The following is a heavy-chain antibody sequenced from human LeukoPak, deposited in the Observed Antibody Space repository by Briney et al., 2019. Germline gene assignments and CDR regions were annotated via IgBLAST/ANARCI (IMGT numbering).Heavy chain of an antibody. CDR1: GGSFSTYY. Sequence: PSETLSLTCSISGGSFSTYYWSWIRHPPGKGLEWIGYIYYTGSSDYNTSLKSRVTMSVDTSKNQFYLKLSSVTAADTAVYYCARITPFWRRFDPWGQGTLVTVSS. J-gene: IGHJ5*02. V-gene: IGHV4-59*01. D-gene: IGHD3-3*01. CDR3: ARITPFWRRFDP. CDR2: IYYTGSS.